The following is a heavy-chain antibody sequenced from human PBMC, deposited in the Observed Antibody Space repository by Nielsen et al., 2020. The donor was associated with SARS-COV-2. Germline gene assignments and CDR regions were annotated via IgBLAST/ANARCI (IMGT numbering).Heavy chain of an antibody. D-gene: IGHD4-17*01. CDR2: TYYSGST. CDR1: GGSISTYY. Sequence: SETLSLTCTVSGGSISTYYWNWIRQPPGKGLEWIGYTYYSGSTKYNPSLKSRVTVSLDTSKNQFSLKLSSATAADTAVYYCARSFGDYEGGTYYYYYGMDVWGQGTTVTVSS. CDR3: ARSFGDYEGGTYYYYYGMDV. J-gene: IGHJ6*02. V-gene: IGHV4-59*01.